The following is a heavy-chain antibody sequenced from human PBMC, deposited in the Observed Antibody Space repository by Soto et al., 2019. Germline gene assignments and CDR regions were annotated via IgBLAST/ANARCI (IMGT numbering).Heavy chain of an antibody. V-gene: IGHV3-33*01. D-gene: IGHD1-26*01. J-gene: IGHJ6*02. CDR2: IWYDGSNK. CDR1: GFTFSSYG. CDR3: ARDYVCELHGYYYYGMEF. Sequence: PGGSLRLSCAASGFTFSSYGMHWVRQAPGKGLEWVAVIWYDGSNKYYADSVKGRFTISRDNSKNTLYLQMNSLRAEDTAVYYCARDYVCELHGYYYYGMEFWCQGTTVTVSS.